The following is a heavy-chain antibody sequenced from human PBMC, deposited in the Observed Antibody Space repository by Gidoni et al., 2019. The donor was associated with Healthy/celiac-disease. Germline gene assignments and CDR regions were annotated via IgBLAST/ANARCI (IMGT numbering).Heavy chain of an antibody. Sequence: EVQLVESGGGLFQPGGSLGLSCAASGFTVCSNYMSSVRQAPGQGLEWVSVIYSGGSTYYADSVKGRFTISRDNSKNTLYLQMNSLRAEDTAVYYCARESGLYSSGWYYYFDYWGQGTLVTVSS. CDR3: ARESGLYSSGWYYYFDY. V-gene: IGHV3-66*01. CDR1: GFTVCSNY. D-gene: IGHD6-19*01. CDR2: IYSGGST. J-gene: IGHJ4*02.